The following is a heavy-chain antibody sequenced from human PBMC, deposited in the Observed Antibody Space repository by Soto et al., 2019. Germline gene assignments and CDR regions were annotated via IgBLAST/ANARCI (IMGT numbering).Heavy chain of an antibody. J-gene: IGHJ4*02. D-gene: IGHD2-2*01. CDR3: AKAGYCVSTSCYFPFDY. Sequence: GGSLRLSCAASEFTFSTHAMTWVRQAPGKGLEWVSSISGSGGSTYYADSVKGRFTISRDNSKNTLYLQMNSLRAEDAAVYSCAKAGYCVSTSCYFPFDYWGQGTLVTVSS. CDR2: ISGSGGST. CDR1: EFTFSTHA. V-gene: IGHV3-23*01.